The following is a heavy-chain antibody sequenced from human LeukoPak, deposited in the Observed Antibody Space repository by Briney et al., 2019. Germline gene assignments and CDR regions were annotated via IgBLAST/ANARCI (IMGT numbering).Heavy chain of an antibody. CDR3: ARGLAARPRAFDI. D-gene: IGHD6-6*01. J-gene: IGHJ3*02. V-gene: IGHV1-2*02. CDR1: GYTCTGYY. CDR2: INPNSGGT. Sequence: ASVKVTCKASGYTCTGYYMHWGRQAPGQGLELMGWINPNSGGTNYAQQFQGRVTMTRDTSISKAYMELSRLRSDDTAVYYCARGLAARPRAFDIWGQGTMVTVSS.